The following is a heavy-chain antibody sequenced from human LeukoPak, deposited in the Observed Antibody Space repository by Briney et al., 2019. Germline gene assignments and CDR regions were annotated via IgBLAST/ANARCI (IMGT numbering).Heavy chain of an antibody. V-gene: IGHV1-18*01. CDR2: ISAYNGNT. D-gene: IGHD6-13*01. Sequence: ASVKVSYKASDYTFTTYGISWVRQAPGQGLEWVGWISAYNGNTNYAQKLQGRVTMTTDTSTSTAYMELRSLRSDDTAVYYCARDLAVAGDWGQGTLVTVSS. CDR3: ARDLAVAGD. CDR1: DYTFTTYG. J-gene: IGHJ4*02.